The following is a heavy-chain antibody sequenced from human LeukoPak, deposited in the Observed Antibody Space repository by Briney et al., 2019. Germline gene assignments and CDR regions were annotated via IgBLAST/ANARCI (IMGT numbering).Heavy chain of an antibody. J-gene: IGHJ4*02. Sequence: ASVKVSCKASGYSFISQYMHWVRQAPGQGLEWMGMINPRDGSTSYAQKFQGRVTMTRDTSKSTVYMELSSLRSEDTAVYYCAREYGSGGDYYFDYWGPGTLVTVSS. CDR2: INPRDGST. CDR1: GYSFISQY. V-gene: IGHV1-46*01. CDR3: AREYGSGGDYYFDY. D-gene: IGHD4-17*01.